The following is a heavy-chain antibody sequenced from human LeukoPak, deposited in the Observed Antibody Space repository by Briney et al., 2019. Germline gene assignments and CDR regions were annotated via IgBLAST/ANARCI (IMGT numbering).Heavy chain of an antibody. V-gene: IGHV3-53*04. D-gene: IGHD1-26*01. CDR1: GFNVSSYY. CDR3: ARDRGRWDLHD. J-gene: IGHJ4*02. CDR2: IYSGGTT. Sequence: GGSLRLSCAASGFNVSSYYMNWVRQAPGKGLEWVSVIYSGGTTHYAASVRGRFSISRHNSKNTLYLQMNSLRTEDTAVYYCARDRGRWDLHDWGQGTLVTVSS.